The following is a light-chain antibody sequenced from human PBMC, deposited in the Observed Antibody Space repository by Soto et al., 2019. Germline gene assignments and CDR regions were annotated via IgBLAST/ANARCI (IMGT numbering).Light chain of an antibody. CDR2: EVS. V-gene: IGLV2-14*01. CDR3: NSYTSSSTTV. CDR1: SSDVGGYNY. J-gene: IGLJ1*01. Sequence: LTQPASVSGSPGQSITISCTGTSSDVGGYNYVSWYQQHPGKAPKLMIYEVSNRPSGVSNRFSGSKSGNTASLTISGLQAEDEADYYCNSYTSSSTTVFGTGTKVTVL.